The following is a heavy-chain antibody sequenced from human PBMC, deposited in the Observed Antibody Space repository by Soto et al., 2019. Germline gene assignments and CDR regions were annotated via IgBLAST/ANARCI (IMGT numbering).Heavy chain of an antibody. J-gene: IGHJ3*02. CDR2: IWYDGSNK. D-gene: IGHD3-9*01. CDR3: ARENDILTGYLAFDI. V-gene: IGHV3-33*01. CDR1: GFTFSSYG. Sequence: GGSLRLSCAASGFTFSSYGMHWVRQAPGKGLEWVAVIWYDGSNKYYADSVKGRFTISRDNSKNTLYLQMNSLRAEDTAVYYCARENDILTGYLAFDIWGQGTMVTVSS.